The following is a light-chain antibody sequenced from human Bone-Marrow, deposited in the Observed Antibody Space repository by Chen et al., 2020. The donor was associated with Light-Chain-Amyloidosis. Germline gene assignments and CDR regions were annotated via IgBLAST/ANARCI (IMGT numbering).Light chain of an antibody. V-gene: IGLV3-25*03. J-gene: IGLJ2*01. Sequence: SYELTQPPSVSVSPGQTARITCSGDDLPTKYAYWYQQKPGQAPVLVIHRDTERPSGISERFSGSNSGPTATLNISGVQAEDEADYHCQSADSSGTYEVIFGGGTKLTVL. CDR1: DLPTKY. CDR3: QSADSSGTYEVI. CDR2: RDT.